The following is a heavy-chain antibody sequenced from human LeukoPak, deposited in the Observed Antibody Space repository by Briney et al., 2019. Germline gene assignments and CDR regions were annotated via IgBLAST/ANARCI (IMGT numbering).Heavy chain of an antibody. Sequence: KISCKGSGYSFTSYWIGWVRQMPGKGLEWMGIIPIFGTANYAQKFQGRVTITADKSTSTAYMELSSLRSEDTAVYYCARVGIAVAASDYWGQGTLVTVSS. CDR3: ARVGIAVAASDY. V-gene: IGHV1-69*06. J-gene: IGHJ4*02. D-gene: IGHD6-19*01. CDR2: IIPIFGTA. CDR1: GYSFTSYW.